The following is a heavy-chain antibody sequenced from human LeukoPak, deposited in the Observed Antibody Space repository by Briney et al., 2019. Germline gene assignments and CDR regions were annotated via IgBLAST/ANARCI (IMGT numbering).Heavy chain of an antibody. Sequence: GGSLRLSCAASGFTFSSYAMHWVRQAPGKGLEWVAVIWYGGSNKYYADSVKGRFTISRDNSKNTLYLQMNSLRAEDTAVYYCAKNARYYDSSGYYDYWGQGTLVTVSS. CDR1: GFTFSSYA. D-gene: IGHD3-22*01. CDR3: AKNARYYDSSGYYDY. J-gene: IGHJ4*02. V-gene: IGHV3-30*04. CDR2: IWYGGSNK.